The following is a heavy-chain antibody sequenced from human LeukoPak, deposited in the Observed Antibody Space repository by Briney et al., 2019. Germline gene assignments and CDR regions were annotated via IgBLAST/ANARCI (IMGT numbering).Heavy chain of an antibody. D-gene: IGHD5-18*01. J-gene: IGHJ3*02. CDR3: ARAVDTAMVLFALDI. V-gene: IGHV1-69*05. CDR2: IIPICGTT. CDR1: GGTFSSYA. Sequence: SVKVSCKASGGTFSSYAISWVRQAPGQGLEWMGRIIPICGTTNYAENVQGRVTITTDESTNTAYMELSSLRSEDTAVYYCARAVDTAMVLFALDIWGQGTMVTVPS.